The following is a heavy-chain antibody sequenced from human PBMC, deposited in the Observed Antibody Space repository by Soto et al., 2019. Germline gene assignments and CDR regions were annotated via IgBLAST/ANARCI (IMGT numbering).Heavy chain of an antibody. V-gene: IGHV1-18*01. Sequence: ASVKVSCKASGYTFTSYGISWVRQAPGQGLEWMGWISAYNGNTNYAQKLQGRVTMTTDTSTSTAYMELRSLRSDDTAVYYCARVYYDFWSGSGMDVWGQGTTVTVSS. D-gene: IGHD3-3*01. CDR3: ARVYYDFWSGSGMDV. J-gene: IGHJ6*02. CDR1: GYTFTSYG. CDR2: ISAYNGNT.